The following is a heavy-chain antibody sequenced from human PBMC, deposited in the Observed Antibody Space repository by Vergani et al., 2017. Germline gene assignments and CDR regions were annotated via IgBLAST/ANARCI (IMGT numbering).Heavy chain of an antibody. J-gene: IGHJ4*02. CDR2: ISAYNGNT. V-gene: IGHV1-18*01. D-gene: IGHD3-16*02. Sequence: QVQLVQSGAEVKKPGASVKVSCKASGYTFTSYGISWVRQAPGQGLEWMGWISAYNGNTNYAQKLQGRVTMNTDTSTGTAYMELRSLRSYDTAVDYCARDARRLRVGELSPTRWGQGTLVTVSS. CDR3: ARDARRLRVGELSPTR. CDR1: GYTFTSYG.